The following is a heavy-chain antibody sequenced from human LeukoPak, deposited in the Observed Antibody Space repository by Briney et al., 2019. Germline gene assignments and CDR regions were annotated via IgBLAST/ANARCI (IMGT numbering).Heavy chain of an antibody. J-gene: IGHJ4*02. CDR3: ARVISGNTFDY. D-gene: IGHD3-10*01. V-gene: IGHV4-61*02. CDR1: GGSISSGSYY. Sequence: PSETLSLTCTVSGGSISSGSYYWSWIRQPAGKGLEWIGRIYTSGSTYYNPSLKSRVTTSVDTSKNQFSLKLSSVTAADTAVYCCARVISGNTFDYWGQGTLVTVSS. CDR2: IYTSGST.